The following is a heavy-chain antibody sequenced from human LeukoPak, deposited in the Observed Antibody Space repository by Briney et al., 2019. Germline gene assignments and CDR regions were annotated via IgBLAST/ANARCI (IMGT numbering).Heavy chain of an antibody. V-gene: IGHV4-30-4*01. CDR2: IYYSGST. Sequence: SETLFLTCTVSGGSISSGDYYWSWIRQPPGKGLEWLGYIYYSGSTYYNPSLKSRVTISVDTSKNQFSLKLSSVTAADTAVYYCAREDSSSWYRFFDYWGQGTLVTVSS. CDR1: GGSISSGDYY. J-gene: IGHJ4*02. CDR3: AREDSSSWYRFFDY. D-gene: IGHD6-13*01.